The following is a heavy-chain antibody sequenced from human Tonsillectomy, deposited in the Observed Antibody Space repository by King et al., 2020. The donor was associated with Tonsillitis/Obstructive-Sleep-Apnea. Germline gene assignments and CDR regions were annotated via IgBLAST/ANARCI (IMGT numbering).Heavy chain of an antibody. V-gene: IGHV4-59*01. D-gene: IGHD5-18*01. J-gene: IGHJ4*02. CDR3: ARDKGTQLGLRYFDY. Sequence: VQLQESGPGLVKPSETLSLTCTVSGGSISSYYWSWIRQPPGKGLEWIGYIYYSGSTNYNPSLKSRVTISVDTSKNQFSLKLSSVTAADTAVYYCARDKGTQLGLRYFDYWGQGTLVTVSS. CDR2: IYYSGST. CDR1: GGSISSYY.